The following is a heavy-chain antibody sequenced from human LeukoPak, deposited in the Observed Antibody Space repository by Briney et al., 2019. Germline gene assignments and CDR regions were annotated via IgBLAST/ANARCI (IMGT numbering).Heavy chain of an antibody. Sequence: GGSLRLSCAASGFTFSSYSMNWVRQAPGKGLDWVSYITRSSSTIYYADSVRGRFTISRDNAENSLYLQMNSLRAEDTAVYYCARGLQQLVRGFNYYFMDVWGKGTKVTVSS. J-gene: IGHJ6*03. CDR3: ARGLQQLVRGFNYYFMDV. V-gene: IGHV3-48*01. CDR1: GFTFSSYS. D-gene: IGHD6-13*01. CDR2: ITRSSSTI.